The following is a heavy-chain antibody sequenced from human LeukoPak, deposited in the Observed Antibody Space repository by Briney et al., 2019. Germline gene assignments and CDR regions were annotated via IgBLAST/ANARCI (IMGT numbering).Heavy chain of an antibody. J-gene: IGHJ4*02. D-gene: IGHD3-9*01. Sequence: GGSLRLSCAASGFTFDDYAMHWVRQAPGKGLEWVSGISWNSGIIGYADSVKGRFTISRDNAKNSLYLQMNSLRAEDTAVYYCARSNILTGYSAGSSGYDYWGQGTLVTVSS. CDR3: ARSNILTGYSAGSSGYDY. CDR1: GFTFDDYA. CDR2: ISWNSGII. V-gene: IGHV3-9*01.